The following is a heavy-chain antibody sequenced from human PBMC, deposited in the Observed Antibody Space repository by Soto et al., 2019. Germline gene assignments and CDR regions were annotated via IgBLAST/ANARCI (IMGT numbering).Heavy chain of an antibody. D-gene: IGHD1-1*01. CDR2: ISGSGTNT. J-gene: IGHJ5*02. Sequence: GGSLRLSCAASGFTFSDFAMTWVRQAPGKGLEWVSGISGSGTNTNYAGSVKGRFTISRDNSKNTLFLEIASLRADDTAVYYCAKDDDLPPWRGSFTSWGQGTLVTVSS. CDR3: AKDDDLPPWRGSFTS. CDR1: GFTFSDFA. V-gene: IGHV3-23*01.